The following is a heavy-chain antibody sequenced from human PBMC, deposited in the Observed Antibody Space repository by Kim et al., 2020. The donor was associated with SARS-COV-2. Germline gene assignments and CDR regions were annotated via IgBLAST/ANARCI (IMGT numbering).Heavy chain of an antibody. Sequence: GGSLRLSCEASGFTFSAYPMTWVRQAPGKGLEWVSGISSRGDVTSYADSVKGRLTISRDKSTNTLFLQMNSLRVEDTAVYYCARDNYDYYYMDVWGKGTTVTVSS. CDR2: ISSRGDVT. D-gene: IGHD2-15*01. V-gene: IGHV3-23*01. J-gene: IGHJ6*03. CDR3: ARDNYDYYYMDV. CDR1: GFTFSAYP.